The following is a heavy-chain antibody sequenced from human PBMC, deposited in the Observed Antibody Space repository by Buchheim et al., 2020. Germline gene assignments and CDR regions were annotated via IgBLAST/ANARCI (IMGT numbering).Heavy chain of an antibody. D-gene: IGHD6-13*01. Sequence: QVQLVQFGAAVKKPGASVKVSCKASGYTFTSYYVHWVRQAPGQGLEWMGIINPSGAGTSYSQKFQGRVTMTRDTSTSTVYMELSSLRSEDTAVYYCARDRGAAAGTSPGYWGQGTL. CDR2: INPSGAGT. V-gene: IGHV1-46*01. J-gene: IGHJ4*02. CDR1: GYTFTSYY. CDR3: ARDRGAAAGTSPGY.